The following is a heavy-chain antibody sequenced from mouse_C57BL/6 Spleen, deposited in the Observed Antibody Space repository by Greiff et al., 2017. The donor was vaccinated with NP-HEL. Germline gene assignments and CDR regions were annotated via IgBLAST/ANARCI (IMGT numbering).Heavy chain of an antibody. CDR2: IYPGSGNT. V-gene: IGHV1-66*01. D-gene: IGHD2-4*01. J-gene: IGHJ2*01. CDR3: ARNRIYYDFDY. Sequence: QVQLQQSGPELVKPGASVKISCKASGYSFTSYYIHWVKQRPGQGLEWIGWIYPGSGNTKYNEKFKGKATLTADTSSSTAYMQLSSLTSEDSAVYYCARNRIYYDFDYWGQGTTLTVSS. CDR1: GYSFTSYY.